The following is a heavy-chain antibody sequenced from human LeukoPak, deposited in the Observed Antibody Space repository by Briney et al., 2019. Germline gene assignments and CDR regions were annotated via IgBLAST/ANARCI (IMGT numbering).Heavy chain of an antibody. D-gene: IGHD3-10*01. CDR2: IYTSEST. CDR1: GGSISSSNYY. V-gene: IGHV4-61*02. CDR3: ARGLCFGDENPPYFDY. Sequence: PSETLSLTCSVSGGSISSSNYYWSWIRQPAGKGLEWIGRIYTSESTNYNPSLKSRVTISVDTSRNQFSLKLSSVTAADTAVYYCARGLCFGDENPPYFDYWGQGILVTVSS. J-gene: IGHJ4*02.